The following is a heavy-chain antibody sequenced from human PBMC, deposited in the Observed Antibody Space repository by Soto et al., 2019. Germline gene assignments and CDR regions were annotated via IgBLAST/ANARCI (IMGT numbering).Heavy chain of an antibody. D-gene: IGHD2-2*01. V-gene: IGHV4-4*07. CDR1: GGSISSYY. Sequence: SETLSLTCTVSGGSISSYYWSWIQQPAGKGLEWIGRIYTSGSTNYNPSLKSRVTMSVDTSKNQFSLKLSSVTAADTAVYYCARNGGYCSSTSCYVLNGPIDYWGQGTLVTVSS. J-gene: IGHJ4*02. CDR3: ARNGGYCSSTSCYVLNGPIDY. CDR2: IYTSGST.